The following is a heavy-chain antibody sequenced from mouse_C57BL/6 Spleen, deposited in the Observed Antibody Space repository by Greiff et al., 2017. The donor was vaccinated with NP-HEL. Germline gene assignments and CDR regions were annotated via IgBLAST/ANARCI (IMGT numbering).Heavy chain of an antibody. D-gene: IGHD2-4*01. V-gene: IGHV1-63*01. CDR2: IYPGGGYT. J-gene: IGHJ2*01. CDR1: GYTFTNYW. Sequence: QVQLQQSGAELVRPGTSVKMSCKASGYTFTNYWIGWAKQRPGHGLEWIGDIYPGGGYTNYNEKFKGKATLTADKSSSTAYMQFSSLTSEDSAIYYCARSSYDYDPYFDYWGQGTTLTVSS. CDR3: ARSSYDYDPYFDY.